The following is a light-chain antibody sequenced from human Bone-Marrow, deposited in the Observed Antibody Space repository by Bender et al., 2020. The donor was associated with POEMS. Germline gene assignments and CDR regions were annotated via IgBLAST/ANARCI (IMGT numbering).Light chain of an antibody. CDR3: SSYAGSNNFDVI. Sequence: QSALTQPPSASGSPGQSVTISCTGTSSDVGTYNYVSWYQQHPGKAPKLLIYEDIKRPSGVPDRFSASKSGNTASLTVSGLQAEDEADYYCSSYAGSNNFDVIFGGGTQLTVL. V-gene: IGLV2-8*01. CDR1: SSDVGTYNY. CDR2: EDI. J-gene: IGLJ2*01.